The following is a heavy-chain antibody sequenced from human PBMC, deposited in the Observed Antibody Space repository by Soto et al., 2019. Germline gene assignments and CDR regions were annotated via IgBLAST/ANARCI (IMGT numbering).Heavy chain of an antibody. J-gene: IGHJ6*02. CDR1: GFTFSSYS. CDR3: ARDDYDFWSGEDYYYGMDV. V-gene: IGHV3-21*01. D-gene: IGHD3-3*01. CDR2: ISSSSSYI. Sequence: PGGSLRLSCAASGFTFSSYSMNWVRPAPGKGLEWVSAISSSSSYIYYADSVKGRYTISRDNAKNSLYLQMNSLRAEDTAVYYCARDDYDFWSGEDYYYGMDVWGQGTTVTVSS.